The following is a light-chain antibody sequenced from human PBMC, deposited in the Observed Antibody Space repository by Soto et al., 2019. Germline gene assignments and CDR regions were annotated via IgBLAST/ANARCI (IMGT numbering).Light chain of an antibody. V-gene: IGKV3-20*01. J-gene: IGKJ4*01. Sequence: EIVLTQSPGTLSLSPGERATLSCRASQSISSNYLAWYQQKPGQAPRLVIYGASGRATGIPDRFSGSGSGTDFTLTISRLEPEDFAVYYGQQYGSSPPLTFGGGTKVESK. CDR3: QQYGSSPPLT. CDR1: QSISSNY. CDR2: GAS.